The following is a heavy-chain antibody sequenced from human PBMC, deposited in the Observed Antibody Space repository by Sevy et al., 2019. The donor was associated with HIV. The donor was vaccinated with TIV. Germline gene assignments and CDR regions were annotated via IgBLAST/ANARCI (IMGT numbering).Heavy chain of an antibody. V-gene: IGHV3-23*01. CDR3: AKDLYYDTSLFDY. CDR2: ISGSYNST. D-gene: IGHD3-22*01. CDR1: GFTFSIYA. J-gene: IGHJ4*02. Sequence: GGSLRLSCAASGFTFSIYAMSWVRQAPGKGLEWVSGISGSYNSTYYADSVKGRFTISRDNSKNTLYLQMNSLRAEDTALYYCAKDLYYDTSLFDYWGQGTLVTVSS.